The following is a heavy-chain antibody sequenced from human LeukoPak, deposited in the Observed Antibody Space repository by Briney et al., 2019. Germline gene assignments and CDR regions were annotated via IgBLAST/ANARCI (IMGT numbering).Heavy chain of an antibody. D-gene: IGHD2-2*01. J-gene: IGHJ3*01. CDR1: GFTFNNKA. CDR2: INGGGDAT. Sequence: GGSLRLSCATSGFTFNNKAMSWVRQAPGKGLEWVSAINGGGDATEYADSVKGRFTISRDNSKNTLYLQMNSLRPDDTAVYYCARCTASCYANAFDVWGQGTLLTVSS. V-gene: IGHV3-23*01. CDR3: ARCTASCYANAFDV.